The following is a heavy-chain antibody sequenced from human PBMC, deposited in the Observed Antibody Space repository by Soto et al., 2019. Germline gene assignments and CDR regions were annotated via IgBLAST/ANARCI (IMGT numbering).Heavy chain of an antibody. CDR2: IYSGGST. D-gene: IGHD6-13*01. CDR1: GFTVSSNY. CDR3: ARGYSSSWYVGLGY. V-gene: IGHV3-53*01. Sequence: EVQLVESGGGLIQPGGSLRVSCAASGFTVSSNYMSWVRQAPGKGLEWVSLIYSGGSTYYADSVKGRFTISRDNSKNTLYLQMSSLSAEDTAVYYCARGYSSSWYVGLGYWGQGTLVTVSS. J-gene: IGHJ4*02.